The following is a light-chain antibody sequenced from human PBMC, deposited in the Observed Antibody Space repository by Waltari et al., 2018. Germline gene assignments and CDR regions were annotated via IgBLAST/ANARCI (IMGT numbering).Light chain of an antibody. J-gene: IGKJ2*01. CDR1: QSLQHGNGRNY. V-gene: IGKV2-28*01. Sequence: IVMTQSPVSLAATPGEAASISCRSRQSLQHGNGRNYLDWYLQKPGQSPRLLIYLVSNRAAGVPDRFSGSASGTDFTLKISRVEAEDAGIYYCMQALQTPYTFGQGTKLEI. CDR3: MQALQTPYT. CDR2: LVS.